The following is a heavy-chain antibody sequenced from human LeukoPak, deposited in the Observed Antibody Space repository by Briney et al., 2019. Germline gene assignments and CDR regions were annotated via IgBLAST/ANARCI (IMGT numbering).Heavy chain of an antibody. CDR3: ARGHWGLDS. CDR2: ISHTGSTI. CDR1: GFTLSSYA. D-gene: IGHD7-27*01. Sequence: TAGGSLRLSCAASGFTLSSYAMSWIRQAPGKGLEWVSYISHTGSTIQYADSVRGRFTLSRDNARSSLYLQMNSLRAEDTAVYYCARGHWGLDSWGQGTLVSVS. V-gene: IGHV3-11*04. J-gene: IGHJ4*02.